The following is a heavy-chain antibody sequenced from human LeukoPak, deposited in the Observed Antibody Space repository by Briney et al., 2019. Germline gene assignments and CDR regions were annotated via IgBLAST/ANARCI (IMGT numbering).Heavy chain of an antibody. Sequence: PSQTLSLTCTVSGGSISSGGYSWSWIRQPPGKGLEWIGYIYYSGSTYYNPSLKSRVTISVDTSKNQFSLKLSSVTAADTAVYYCARGGYDSSGYYFLYFDYWGQGTLVTVSS. V-gene: IGHV4-30-4*07. CDR1: GGSISSGGYS. J-gene: IGHJ4*02. CDR2: IYYSGST. D-gene: IGHD3-22*01. CDR3: ARGGYDSSGYYFLYFDY.